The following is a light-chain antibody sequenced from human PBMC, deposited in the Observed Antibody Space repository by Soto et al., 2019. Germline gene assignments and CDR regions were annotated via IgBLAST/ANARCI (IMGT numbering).Light chain of an antibody. CDR3: SSYAGSSNSVV. V-gene: IGLV2-23*01. CDR2: EGR. CDR1: SSDVGGYNL. Sequence: QSALTQPASVSGSPGQSITISCTGTSSDVGGYNLVSWYQHDPGKAPKLIIYEGRRRPSGVSNRFSGSKSGNTASLTISGLQAADEADYYCSSYAGSSNSVVFGGGTKVTVL. J-gene: IGLJ2*01.